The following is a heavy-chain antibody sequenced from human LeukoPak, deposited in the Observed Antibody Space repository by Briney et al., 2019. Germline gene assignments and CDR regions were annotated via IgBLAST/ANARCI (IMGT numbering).Heavy chain of an antibody. V-gene: IGHV4-59*01. CDR3: ARLLDYGNSGDPDTFDI. J-gene: IGHJ3*02. D-gene: IGHD3-22*01. Sequence: SETLSLTCSVSSGSIRPNYWSWIRQPPGKGLEWIGYMYYTGRTNYNPSLQSRLTISLDTSNNHFSLQLSSVTAADTAVYYCARLLDYGNSGDPDTFDIWGQGTMVTVSS. CDR2: MYYTGRT. CDR1: SGSIRPNY.